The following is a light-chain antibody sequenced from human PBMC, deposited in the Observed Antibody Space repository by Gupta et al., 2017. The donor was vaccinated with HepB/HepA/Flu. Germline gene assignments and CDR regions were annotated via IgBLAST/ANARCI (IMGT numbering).Light chain of an antibody. CDR1: SSDVGGYNY. Sequence: RSVSGSPGQSVTISCTGTSSDVGGYNYVSWYPQPPGKAPKLMIYDVSKRPSGVPDRFSGSKSGHTASLTISGLQAEDDADYYCCSYAGSDVRVFGGGTKLTVL. CDR3: CSYAGSDVRV. CDR2: DVS. V-gene: IGLV2-11*01. J-gene: IGLJ3*02.